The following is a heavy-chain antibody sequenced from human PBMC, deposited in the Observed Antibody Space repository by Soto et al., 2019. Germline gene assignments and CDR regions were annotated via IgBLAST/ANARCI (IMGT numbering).Heavy chain of an antibody. D-gene: IGHD2-21*01. V-gene: IGHV3-23*01. Sequence: EVQLLESGGGLVQPGGSLRLSCAASGFTLSSNGMSWVRQAPGKGLEWVSSISGSGSSTHYADSVKGRFTISRDISKNTVYLLRNGLRAEDTAVCYCASFTAALLGCPWGQGTLVTACS. CDR3: ASFTAALLGCP. CDR2: ISGSGSST. J-gene: IGHJ5*02. CDR1: GFTLSSNG.